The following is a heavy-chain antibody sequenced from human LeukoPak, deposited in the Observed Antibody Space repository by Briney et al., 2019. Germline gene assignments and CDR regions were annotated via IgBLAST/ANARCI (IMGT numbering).Heavy chain of an antibody. J-gene: IGHJ4*02. CDR1: GFTFSSYA. D-gene: IGHD3-9*01. Sequence: GGSLRLSCAASGFTFSSYAMHWVRQAPGKGLEWAAVISYDGSNKYYVDSEKGRLTISRDNSKNTLYLQMNSLRAEDTAVYYCAKTAPYDILTGYLDYWGQGTLVTVSS. CDR3: AKTAPYDILTGYLDY. CDR2: ISYDGSNK. V-gene: IGHV3-30*18.